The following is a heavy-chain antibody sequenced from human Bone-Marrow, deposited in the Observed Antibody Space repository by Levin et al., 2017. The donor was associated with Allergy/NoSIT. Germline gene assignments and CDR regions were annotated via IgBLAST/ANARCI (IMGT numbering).Heavy chain of an antibody. CDR3: EGGFPGSSHQFSWFDP. D-gene: IGHD2-2*01. Sequence: SVKVSCKASGGTFSISYTISWVRQAPGQGLEWMGGIIPIFGTTDYAQKFQGRVTITADKSTDTVYMELNSLKSEDTAVYYCEGGFPGSSHQFSWFDPWGQGTLVTVSS. J-gene: IGHJ5*02. CDR2: IIPIFGTT. V-gene: IGHV1-69*06. CDR1: GGTFSISYT.